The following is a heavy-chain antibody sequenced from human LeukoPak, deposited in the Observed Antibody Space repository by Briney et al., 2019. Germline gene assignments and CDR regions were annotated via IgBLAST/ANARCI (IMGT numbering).Heavy chain of an antibody. D-gene: IGHD2-15*01. J-gene: IGHJ5*02. V-gene: IGHV3-23*01. Sequence: RGSLRLSCAASGFTFSSYAMSWVRQAPGKGLEWVSAISGSGGSTYYADSVKGRFTISRDNSKNTLYLQMNSLRAEDTAVYYCAKTYCSGGSCYGTRGPWFDPWGQGTLVTVSS. CDR1: GFTFSSYA. CDR3: AKTYCSGGSCYGTRGPWFDP. CDR2: ISGSGGST.